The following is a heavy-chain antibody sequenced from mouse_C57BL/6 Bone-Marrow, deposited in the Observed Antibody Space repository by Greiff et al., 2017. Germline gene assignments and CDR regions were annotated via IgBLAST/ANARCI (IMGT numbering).Heavy chain of an antibody. J-gene: IGHJ1*03. V-gene: IGHV1-64*01. D-gene: IGHD2-1*01. CDR2: IHPNSGST. CDR1: GYTFTSYW. Sequence: QVQLQQPGAELVKPGASVTLSCKASGYTFTSYWMHWVKQRPGQGLEWIGMIHPNSGSTNYNEKFKSKATLTVDKSSSTAYMQLSSLTSEDSAVYYCALYGNYVGWYFDVWGTGTTVTVSS. CDR3: ALYGNYVGWYFDV.